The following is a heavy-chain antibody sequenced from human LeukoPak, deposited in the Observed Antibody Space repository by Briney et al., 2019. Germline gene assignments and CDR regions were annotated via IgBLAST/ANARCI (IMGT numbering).Heavy chain of an antibody. CDR2: FSDRGST. J-gene: IGHJ5*02. CDR1: GASFSTYY. CDR3: ARNRSRIEPPPLVPLGTETWFDP. Sequence: SETLSLTCTVSGASFSTYYWYWIRQSPGEGLQWSGCFSDRGSTSYNPSLKSRVALSVDTSKNQFYLKLSSVTAADTALYYCARNRSRIEPPPLVPLGTETWFDPWGQGTLVTVSS. D-gene: IGHD1-14*01. V-gene: IGHV4-4*09.